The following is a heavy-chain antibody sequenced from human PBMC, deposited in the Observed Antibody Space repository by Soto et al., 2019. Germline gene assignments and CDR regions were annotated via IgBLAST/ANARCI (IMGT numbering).Heavy chain of an antibody. D-gene: IGHD3-22*01. CDR1: GLTFSSYA. CDR2: ISGSGGST. CDR3: AKDRGPGGPRDSSGLMDY. V-gene: IGHV3-23*01. J-gene: IGHJ4*02. Sequence: EVQLLESGGGLVQPGGSLRLSCAASGLTFSSYAMSWVRQAPGKGLEWVSGISGSGGSTYYADSVKGRFTISRDNSKNTLYLQMNSLRAEDTAVYDCAKDRGPGGPRDSSGLMDYWGQGTLVTVSS.